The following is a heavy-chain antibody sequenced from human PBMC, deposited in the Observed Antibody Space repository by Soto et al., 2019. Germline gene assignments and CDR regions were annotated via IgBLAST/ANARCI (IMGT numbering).Heavy chain of an antibody. J-gene: IGHJ4*02. CDR1: GYTFTNYY. CDR2: FNPTSGST. V-gene: IGHV1-46*01. Sequence: QVQLVQSGAEVTKPGASVKVSCRASGYTFTNYYIHWVRQAPGQGLEWLAIFNPTSGSTNYAQEFQGRVSLTMDTSTSTVYMELSGLRSEDTAMFYCARDLAAGDHWGQGTLVTVSS. D-gene: IGHD6-13*01. CDR3: ARDLAAGDH.